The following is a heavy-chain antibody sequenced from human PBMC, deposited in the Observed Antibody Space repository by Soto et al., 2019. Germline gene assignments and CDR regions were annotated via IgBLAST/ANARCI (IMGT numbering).Heavy chain of an antibody. CDR1: GYTFTNYG. CDR2: IGAYNGNT. D-gene: IGHD3-22*01. Sequence: QVQLVQSGAEVKKPGASVKVSCKASGYTFTNYGISWVRQAPGQGLEWVGWIGAYNGNTDYAQKFQGRVTMTADTSTSTAYMELRSLRSDDTAVYSCVRLGDSYGYRGSYHFDYWGQGTLVTVSS. V-gene: IGHV1-18*01. CDR3: VRLGDSYGYRGSYHFDY. J-gene: IGHJ4*02.